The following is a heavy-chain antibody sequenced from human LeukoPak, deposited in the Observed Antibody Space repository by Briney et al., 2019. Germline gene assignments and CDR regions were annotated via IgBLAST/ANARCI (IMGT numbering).Heavy chain of an antibody. CDR2: IYYSRNT. CDR3: ARSRSIGSGSYYAYFDY. CDR1: GGSISSYY. D-gene: IGHD3-10*01. J-gene: IGHJ4*02. V-gene: IGHV4-59*01. Sequence: PSETLSLTCTVSGGSISSYYWSWIRQPPGKGLEWIGYIYYSRNTNYNPSLRSRVTISVDTSKNQFSLKLSSVTAADTAVYYCARSRSIGSGSYYAYFDYWGQGTLVTVSS.